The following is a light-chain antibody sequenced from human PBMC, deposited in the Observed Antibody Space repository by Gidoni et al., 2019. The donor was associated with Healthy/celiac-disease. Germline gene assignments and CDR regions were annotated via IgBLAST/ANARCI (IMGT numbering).Light chain of an antibody. Sequence: DHVITQSSDPLAASLGEMATSNCKSSQSVFYISNNKNYLAWYQQQPGQPPKLLIYWASTRESGVPDRFSGSGSGKDFPLTISSLQAEDVAVYYCQQYYSTPYTFGQGTKLEIK. J-gene: IGKJ2*01. CDR3: QQYYSTPYT. CDR1: QSVFYISNNKNY. CDR2: WAS. V-gene: IGKV4-1*01.